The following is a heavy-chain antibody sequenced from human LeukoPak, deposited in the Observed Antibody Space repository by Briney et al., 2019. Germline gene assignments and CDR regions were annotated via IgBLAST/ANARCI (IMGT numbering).Heavy chain of an antibody. V-gene: IGHV4-39*01. CDR2: IYYSGST. Sequence: SETLSLTCTVSGGSISSSSYYWGWIRHPPGKGLEWIGSIYYSGSTYYNPSLKSRVTLSVDTSKNQFSLKLSSVTAADTAVYYCARQSRSGGPGDYWGQGTLVTVSS. D-gene: IGHD2-15*01. CDR1: GGSISSSSYY. CDR3: ARQSRSGGPGDY. J-gene: IGHJ4*02.